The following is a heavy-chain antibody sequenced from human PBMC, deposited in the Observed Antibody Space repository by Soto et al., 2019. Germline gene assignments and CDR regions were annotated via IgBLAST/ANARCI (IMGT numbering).Heavy chain of an antibody. V-gene: IGHV1-3*01. CDR1: GYTFTIYA. CDR2: INAGNGNT. D-gene: IGHD6-19*01. CDR3: ASYGPAQWLVPL. J-gene: IGHJ4*02. Sequence: ASLKVSCKASGYTFTIYAMHWVLQAPGQRLEWMGWINAGNGNTKYSQKFQGRVTITRDTSASTAYMELSSLRSEDTAVYYCASYGPAQWLVPLWGQGTLVTVS.